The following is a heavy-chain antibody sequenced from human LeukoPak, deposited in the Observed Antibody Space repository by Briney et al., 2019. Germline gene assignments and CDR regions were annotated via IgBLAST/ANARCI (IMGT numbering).Heavy chain of an antibody. J-gene: IGHJ4*02. CDR1: GFTFSSYW. CDR3: AKGGLRGGTYNDDF. Sequence: PGGSLRLSCAASGFTFSSYWMSWVRQAPGKGLEWVSGISGSGGNTYYAEALTGRFTVSRDNSKNTLYLQMNSLRAEDTALYYCAKGGLRGGTYNDDFWGQGTLVTVSS. V-gene: IGHV3-23*01. CDR2: ISGSGGNT. D-gene: IGHD3-16*01.